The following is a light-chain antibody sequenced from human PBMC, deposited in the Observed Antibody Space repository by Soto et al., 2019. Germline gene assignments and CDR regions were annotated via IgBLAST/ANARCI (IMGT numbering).Light chain of an antibody. CDR1: SSNIGNNY. V-gene: IGLV1-51*01. J-gene: IGLJ3*02. Sequence: QSVLTQPPSVSAAPGQTVTISCTGSSSNIGNNYVSWYKQLPGTAPKVLIYDNNKRPSGIPDRFSGSKSGTSATLGITGLQTGDESDYYCGTWDSSLSGWGFGGGTQRTVL. CDR3: GTWDSSLSGWG. CDR2: DNN.